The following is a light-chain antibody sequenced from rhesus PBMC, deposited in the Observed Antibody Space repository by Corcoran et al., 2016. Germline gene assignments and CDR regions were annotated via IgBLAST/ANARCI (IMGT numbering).Light chain of an antibody. Sequence: DIQMTQSPSSLSASVGDTVTITCRARQSISSRLDWYQQKPGKAPKLLIYKASSLQSGVPSRFSGSGSGTAFTLTINVLQPEDFVTYYCLQYISSPYSFGQGTKVEIK. V-gene: IGKV1-22*01. CDR2: KAS. CDR1: QSISSR. CDR3: LQYISSPYS. J-gene: IGKJ2*01.